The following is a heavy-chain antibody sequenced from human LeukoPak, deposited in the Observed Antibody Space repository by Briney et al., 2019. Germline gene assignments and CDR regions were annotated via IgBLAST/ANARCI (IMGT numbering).Heavy chain of an antibody. Sequence: GSLRLSCAASGFTFSSTSMSWIRQPPGKGLKWIGEINHSGSTNYNPSLKSRVTISVDTSKNQFSLKLSSVTAADTAVYYCASLWPYQLSASDIWGQGTMVTVSS. CDR3: ASLWPYQLSASDI. CDR1: GFTFSSTS. V-gene: IGHV4-34*01. CDR2: INHSGST. D-gene: IGHD2-2*01. J-gene: IGHJ3*02.